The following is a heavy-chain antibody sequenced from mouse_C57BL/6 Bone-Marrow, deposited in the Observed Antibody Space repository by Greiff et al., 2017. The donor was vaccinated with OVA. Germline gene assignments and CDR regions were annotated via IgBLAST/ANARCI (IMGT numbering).Heavy chain of an antibody. CDR1: GYTFTSYT. Sequence: VQLQESGAELVRPGASVKMSCKASGYTFTSYTMHWVKQRPGQGLEWIGYIYPSSGYTKYNQKFKDKATLTADKSSSTAYMQLSSLTSEDSAVYYCARRHYSNYGFAYWGQGTLVTVST. J-gene: IGHJ3*01. V-gene: IGHV1-4*01. D-gene: IGHD2-5*01. CDR2: IYPSSGYT. CDR3: ARRHYSNYGFAY.